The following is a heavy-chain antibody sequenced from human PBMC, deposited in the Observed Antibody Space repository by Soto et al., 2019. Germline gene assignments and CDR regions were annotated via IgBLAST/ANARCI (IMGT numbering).Heavy chain of an antibody. D-gene: IGHD1-1*01. V-gene: IGHV1-18*01. J-gene: IGHJ4*02. CDR2: ISAHNGNT. CDR1: GYTFTSYG. Sequence: QVHLVQSGAEVKKPGASVKVSCKASGYTFTSYGITWVRQAPGQGLEWMGWISAHNGNTDYAQKLQGRVIVTRDTSTSTAYMAVRSLISDDTAVYYCARGRYGDYWGQGALVTVSS. CDR3: ARGRYGDY.